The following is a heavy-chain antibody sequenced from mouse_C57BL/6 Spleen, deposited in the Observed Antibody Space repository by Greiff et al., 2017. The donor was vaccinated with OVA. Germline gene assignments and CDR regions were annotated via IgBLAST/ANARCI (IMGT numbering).Heavy chain of an antibody. D-gene: IGHD2-4*01. CDR2: IWSGGST. J-gene: IGHJ4*01. Sequence: VMLVESGPGLVQPSQSLSITCTVSGFSLTSYGVHWVRQSPGKGLEWLGVIWSGGSTDYNAAFISRLSISKDNSKSQVFFKMNSLQADDTAIYYCASYYDYVLYAMDYWGQGTSVTVSS. V-gene: IGHV2-2*01. CDR1: GFSLTSYG. CDR3: ASYYDYVLYAMDY.